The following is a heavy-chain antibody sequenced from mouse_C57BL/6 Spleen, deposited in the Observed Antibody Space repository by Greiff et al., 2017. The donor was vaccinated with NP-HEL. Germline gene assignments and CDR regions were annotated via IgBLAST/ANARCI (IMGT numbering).Heavy chain of an antibody. Sequence: QVQLQQSGAELARPGASVKLSCKASGYTFTSYGISWVKQRTGQGLEWIGEIYPRSGNTYYNEKFKGKATLTADKSSSTAYMELRSLTSEDSEVYFCSRHYGSSYDWYFDVWGTGTTVTVSS. CDR2: IYPRSGNT. V-gene: IGHV1-81*01. D-gene: IGHD1-1*01. J-gene: IGHJ1*03. CDR3: SRHYGSSYDWYFDV. CDR1: GYTFTSYG.